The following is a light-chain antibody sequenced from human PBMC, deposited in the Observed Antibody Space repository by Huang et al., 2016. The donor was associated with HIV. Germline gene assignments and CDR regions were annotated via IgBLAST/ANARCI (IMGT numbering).Light chain of an antibody. CDR3: QQYYSPPYT. CDR1: QTVLYSPNYRDY. CDR2: WSS. J-gene: IGKJ3*01. Sequence: DIVMTQSPDSLSVSLGARATINCKSNQTVLYSPNYRDYLAWDQQKPGQPPKLLIYWSSTRESGVPDRFSGSGSGTDFTLTIGSLQAEDVAVYYCQQYYSPPYTFGPGTRVEMK. V-gene: IGKV4-1*01.